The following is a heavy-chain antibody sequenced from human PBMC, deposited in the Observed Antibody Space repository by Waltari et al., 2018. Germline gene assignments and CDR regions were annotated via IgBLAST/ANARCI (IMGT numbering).Heavy chain of an antibody. D-gene: IGHD2-2*02. CDR3: ARDTSYTVRYYYYYYMDV. CDR1: GGSISSYY. J-gene: IGHJ6*03. V-gene: IGHV4-4*07. CDR2: IYTSGST. Sequence: QVQLQESGPGLVKPSETLSLTCTVSGGSISSYYWSWIRQPAGKGLEWIGRIYTSGSTNYNPSLKSRVTMSVDTSKNQFSLKLSSVTAADTAVYYCARDTSYTVRYYYYYYMDVWGKGTTVTISS.